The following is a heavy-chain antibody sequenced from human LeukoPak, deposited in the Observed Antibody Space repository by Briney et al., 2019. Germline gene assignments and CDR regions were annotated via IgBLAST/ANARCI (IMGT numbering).Heavy chain of an antibody. Sequence: GESLKISCKGSRYNFTNYWIGWVRQMPGKGLEWMGFIYPGDTDTRYSPSFQGQVTISADKSITTAYLQWSSLKASDTAIYYCARVIGPQDGYNPFDYWGQGTLVTVSS. V-gene: IGHV5-51*01. CDR2: IYPGDTDT. CDR3: ARVIGPQDGYNPFDY. J-gene: IGHJ4*02. D-gene: IGHD5-24*01. CDR1: RYNFTNYW.